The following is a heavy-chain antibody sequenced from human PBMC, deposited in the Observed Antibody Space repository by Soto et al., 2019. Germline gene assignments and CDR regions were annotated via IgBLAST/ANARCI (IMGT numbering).Heavy chain of an antibody. V-gene: IGHV4-34*01. J-gene: IGHJ5*02. D-gene: IGHD2-2*01. CDR3: ARGGSGDIVVVPAAPPSDNWFDP. CDR2: INHSGST. CDR1: GGSFSGYY. Sequence: SETLSLTCAVYGGSFSGYYWSWIRQPPGKGLEWIGEINHSGSTNYNPSLKSRVTISVDTSKNQFSLKLSSVTAADTAVYYCARGGSGDIVVVPAAPPSDNWFDPWGQGTLVTVSS.